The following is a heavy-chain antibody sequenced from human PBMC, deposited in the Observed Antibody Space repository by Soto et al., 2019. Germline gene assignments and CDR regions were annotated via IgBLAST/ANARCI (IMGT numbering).Heavy chain of an antibody. CDR3: ARGDSTDCSNGVCSFFYNHDMDV. CDR1: AYSFTDYH. D-gene: IGHD2-8*01. CDR2: INPKSGGT. J-gene: IGHJ6*02. Sequence: ASVPVSCTASAYSFTDYHIHWVRQAPGQGLEWLGRINPKSGGTSTAQKFQGWVTMTTETSISTASLELTRLTSDDTAIYYCARGDSTDCSNGVCSFFYNHDMDVWGQGTTVTVSS. V-gene: IGHV1-2*04.